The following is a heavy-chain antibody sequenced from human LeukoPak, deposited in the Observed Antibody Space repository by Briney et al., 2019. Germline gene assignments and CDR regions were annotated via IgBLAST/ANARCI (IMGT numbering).Heavy chain of an antibody. Sequence: GATVKVSCKASGYTFTTYGISWVRQPPGQGLEWRGWIGAYNGNTNYAQKLQGRVTMTTDTSTSTAYMELRSLRSDDTAVYYCARQDYYDSSGYYYPTFDYWGQGTLVTVSS. CDR3: ARQDYYDSSGYYYPTFDY. J-gene: IGHJ4*02. V-gene: IGHV1-18*01. CDR1: GYTFTTYG. D-gene: IGHD3-22*01. CDR2: IGAYNGNT.